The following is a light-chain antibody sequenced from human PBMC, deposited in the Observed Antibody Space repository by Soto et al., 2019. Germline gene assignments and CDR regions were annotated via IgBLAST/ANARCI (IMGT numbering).Light chain of an antibody. CDR2: DAS. CDR3: QQYGVSSPGT. V-gene: IGKV3-20*01. CDR1: QSVSRGH. J-gene: IGKJ1*01. Sequence: EIVLTQSPATLSLSPGERATLSCRASQSVSRGHLAWYQQRPGQAPRLLIYDASSRASGVPDRFSGSGSGTDFTLTISRLEPEDSAVYFCQQYGVSSPGTFGQGTKVDIK.